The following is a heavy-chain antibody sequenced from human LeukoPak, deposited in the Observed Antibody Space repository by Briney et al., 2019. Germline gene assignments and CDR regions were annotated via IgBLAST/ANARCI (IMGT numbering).Heavy chain of an antibody. D-gene: IGHD6-13*01. CDR2: INHSGNT. CDR1: GGSFSGYY. Sequence: PSETLSLTCAVYGGSFSGYYWSWIRQPPGKGLEWIGEINHSGNTNYNPSLKSRVTISVDTSKNQFSLKLSSATAADTAVYYCARKGSPLAAATNWFDPWGQGTLVTVSS. V-gene: IGHV4-34*01. J-gene: IGHJ5*02. CDR3: ARKGSPLAAATNWFDP.